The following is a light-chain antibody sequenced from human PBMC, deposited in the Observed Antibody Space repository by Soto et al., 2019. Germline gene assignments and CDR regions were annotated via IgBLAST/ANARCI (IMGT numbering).Light chain of an antibody. J-gene: IGKJ1*01. CDR2: GAS. CDR1: QSVTSN. CDR3: QQRSNWPPAWT. V-gene: IGKV3-11*01. Sequence: EIVMTQSPDTLAVFPGERATLSCRASQSVTSNLAWYQQKPGHTPRLLIYGASNRATGIPARFSGSGSGTDFSLTISSLVPEDFAVFYCQQRSNWPPAWTFGQGTKVDIK.